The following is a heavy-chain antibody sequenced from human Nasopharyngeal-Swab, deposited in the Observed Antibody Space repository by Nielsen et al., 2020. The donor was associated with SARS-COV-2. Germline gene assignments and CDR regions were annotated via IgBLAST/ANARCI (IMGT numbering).Heavy chain of an antibody. CDR1: GFTFSSYA. J-gene: IGHJ6*02. D-gene: IGHD6-13*01. CDR2: ISYDGSNK. Sequence: GGSLRLSCAASGFTFSSYAMHWVRQAPGKGLEWVAVISYDGSNKYYADSVKGRFTISRDNSKNTLYLQMNSLRAEDTAVYYCARDRGYSSSWYFYYDYGLDVWGQGTTVTVSS. V-gene: IGHV3-30-3*01. CDR3: ARDRGYSSSWYFYYDYGLDV.